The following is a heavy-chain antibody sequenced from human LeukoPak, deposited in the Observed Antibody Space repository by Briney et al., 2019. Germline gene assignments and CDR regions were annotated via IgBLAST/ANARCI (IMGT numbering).Heavy chain of an antibody. J-gene: IGHJ4*02. CDR2: TYYRSKWYN. CDR3: AREGRGPHYHFDY. CDR1: WDSVSSNRDA. Sequence: SQTLSLTFAISWDSVSSNRDAWNWIRQSPSRGLEWLGRTYYRSKWYNDYPVSVKSRITINPDTSKNQFSLQLNSVTPEDTAVYYCAREGRGPHYHFDYWGQGTLVTVSS. V-gene: IGHV6-1*01. D-gene: IGHD5-24*01.